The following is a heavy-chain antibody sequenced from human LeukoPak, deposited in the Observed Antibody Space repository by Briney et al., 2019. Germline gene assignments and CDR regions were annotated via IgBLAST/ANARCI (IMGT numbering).Heavy chain of an antibody. D-gene: IGHD6-19*01. CDR3: ARETNLAVAGGAFDI. J-gene: IGHJ3*02. CDR2: IGAYNGNT. Sequence: ASVKVSCKASGYTFTSYGISWVRQAPGQGLEWMGWIGAYNGNTNYAQKLQGRVTMTTDTSTSTAYMELRSLRSDDTAVYYCARETNLAVAGGAFDIWGQGTMVTVSS. CDR1: GYTFTSYG. V-gene: IGHV1-18*01.